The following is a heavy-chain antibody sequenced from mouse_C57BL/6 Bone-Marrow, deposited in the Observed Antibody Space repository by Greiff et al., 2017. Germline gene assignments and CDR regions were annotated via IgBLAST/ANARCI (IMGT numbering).Heavy chain of an antibody. CDR2: IYPGSGST. Sequence: QVQLQQPGAELVKPGASVKMSCKASGYTFTSYWITWVKQRPGQGLEWIGDIYPGSGSTNYNEKFKSKATLTVDTSSSTAYMHLISLISEDSAVYYCARFDLYIAYWGQGTTLTVSS. CDR1: GYTFTSYW. V-gene: IGHV1-55*01. D-gene: IGHD1-1*01. J-gene: IGHJ2*01. CDR3: ARFDLYIAY.